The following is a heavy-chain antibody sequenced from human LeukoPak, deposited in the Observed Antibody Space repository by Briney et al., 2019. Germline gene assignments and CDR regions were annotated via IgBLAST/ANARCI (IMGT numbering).Heavy chain of an antibody. CDR2: TYYRSKWCN. V-gene: IGHV6-1*01. Sequence: SQTLSLTCAISRDSVSSNSAAWNWIRQSPSRGLEWLGRTYYRSKWCNDYAVSVKSRITITPDTSKNQFSLQLSSVTPEDTAVYYCARYGSSARYFDYWGEGTLVTVSS. CDR3: ARYGSSARYFDY. CDR1: RDSVSSNSAA. D-gene: IGHD3-22*01. J-gene: IGHJ4*02.